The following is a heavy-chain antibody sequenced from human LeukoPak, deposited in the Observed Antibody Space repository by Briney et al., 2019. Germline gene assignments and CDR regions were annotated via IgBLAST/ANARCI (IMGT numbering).Heavy chain of an antibody. CDR2: ISGSGSST. V-gene: IGHV3-23*01. D-gene: IGHD5-24*01. Sequence: GGSLRLSCAASGYSFSRYAMSWVRQAPGKGLEWVSAISGSGSSTYYADSVKGRFTISRDNSKNTLYLQIPSITAEDTVPYYCAKRDGYNSNPLKDWGQGTLVTVSS. CDR3: AKRDGYNSNPLKD. CDR1: GYSFSRYA. J-gene: IGHJ4*02.